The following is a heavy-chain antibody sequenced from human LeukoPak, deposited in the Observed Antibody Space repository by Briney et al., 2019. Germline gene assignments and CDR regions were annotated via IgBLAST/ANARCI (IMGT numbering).Heavy chain of an antibody. D-gene: IGHD2-15*01. CDR3: AREGTTSEYLRYSFCGFDV. J-gene: IGHJ6*02. CDR2: TSSSSSFI. Sequence: SAGSLRLSCAASGFNFRAYTMNWVRPAQGKGLEWDSSTSSSSSFIYYADSVKGRFTISRDNAKNSLYLQMNSLRAEETALYYCAREGTTSEYLRYSFCGFDVWGQGTMVTVSS. V-gene: IGHV3-21*01. CDR1: GFNFRAYT.